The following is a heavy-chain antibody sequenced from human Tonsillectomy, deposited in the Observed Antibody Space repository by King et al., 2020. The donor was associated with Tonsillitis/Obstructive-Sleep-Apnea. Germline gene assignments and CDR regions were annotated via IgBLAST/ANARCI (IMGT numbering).Heavy chain of an antibody. CDR1: EYTFTGYY. CDR3: ARDSCSSTSCYQGY. V-gene: IGHV1-2*06. CDR2: INPNSGGT. J-gene: IGHJ4*02. D-gene: IGHD2-2*01. Sequence: VKLVESENEVKKPGASVKVSCKASEYTFTGYYIHWVRQAPGHGLEWMGRINPNSGGTNYAQKFQGRVTMTRDTSISTAYMELSRLKSDDTAVYYCARDSCSSTSCYQGYWGQGTLVTVSS.